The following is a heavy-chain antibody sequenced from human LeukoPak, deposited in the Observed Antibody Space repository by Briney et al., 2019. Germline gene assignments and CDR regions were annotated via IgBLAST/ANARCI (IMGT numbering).Heavy chain of an antibody. CDR2: ISGSGDST. CDR1: GFIITSYA. Sequence: GGSLRLSCAASGFIITSYAMTWVRQAPGKGLEWDSGISGSGDSTYYADSVKGRFTISRDNSKNTLSLQMNSLRDEDTAEDYCATLYSRSSYYFDYWGQGALVTVSS. CDR3: ATLYSRSSYYFDY. J-gene: IGHJ4*02. D-gene: IGHD6-6*01. V-gene: IGHV3-23*01.